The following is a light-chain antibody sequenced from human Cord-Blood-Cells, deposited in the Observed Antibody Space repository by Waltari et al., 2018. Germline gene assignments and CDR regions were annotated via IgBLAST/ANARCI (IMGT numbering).Light chain of an antibody. Sequence: SSQLTQPLSVSVALGQPARITCGGNNLGRKNVHGYQQKPGQAPVVVIYRDSNRPTGIPERFSGSNSGNTATLTISRAQAGDEADYCCQVWDSSTVVFGGGTKLTVL. V-gene: IGLV3-9*01. CDR2: RDS. CDR3: QVWDSSTVV. J-gene: IGLJ2*01. CDR1: NLGRKN.